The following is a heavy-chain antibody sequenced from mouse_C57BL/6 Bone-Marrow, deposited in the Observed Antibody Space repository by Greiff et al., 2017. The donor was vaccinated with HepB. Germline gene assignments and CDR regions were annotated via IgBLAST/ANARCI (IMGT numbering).Heavy chain of an antibody. CDR1: GFTFSSYG. CDR2: ISSGGSYT. V-gene: IGHV5-6*01. CDR3: ERDSAYYKWYFDV. J-gene: IGHJ1*03. Sequence: EVKLMESGGDLVKPGGSLKLSCAASGFTFSSYGMSWVRQTPDKRLEWVATISSGGSYTYYPDSVKGRFTISRDNAKNTLYLQMSSLKSEDTAMYSCERDSAYYKWYFDVWGRGTTVTVSS. D-gene: IGHD2-12*01.